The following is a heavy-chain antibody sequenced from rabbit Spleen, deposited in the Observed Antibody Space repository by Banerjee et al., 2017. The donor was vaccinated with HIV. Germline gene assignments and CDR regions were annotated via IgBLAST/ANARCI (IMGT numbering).Heavy chain of an antibody. Sequence: QSLEESGGGLVQPEGSLALTCKASGFTISSSYYMCWVRQAPGKGLEWISCIAGSSSGFTYSATWAKGRFTCSKTSSTTVTLRMTSLTAADRATYFCARDLAGVIGWNFNLWGPGTLVTVS. CDR1: GFTISSSYY. CDR3: ARDLAGVIGWNFNL. V-gene: IGHV1S40*01. D-gene: IGHD4-1*01. CDR2: IAGSSSGFT. J-gene: IGHJ4*01.